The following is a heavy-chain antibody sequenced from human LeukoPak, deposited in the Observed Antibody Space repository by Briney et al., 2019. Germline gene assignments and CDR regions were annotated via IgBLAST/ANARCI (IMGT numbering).Heavy chain of an antibody. D-gene: IGHD2-15*01. CDR1: GYTFTSYG. J-gene: IGHJ6*03. V-gene: IGHV1-18*01. CDR3: ARKIIYCSGGSCPGYMDV. CDR2: ISACNGNT. Sequence: ASVKVSCKASGYTFTSYGISWVRQAPGQGLEWMGWISACNGNTNYAQKLQGRVTMTTDTSTSTAYMELRSLRSDDTAVYYCARKIIYCSGGSCPGYMDVWGKGTTVTVSS.